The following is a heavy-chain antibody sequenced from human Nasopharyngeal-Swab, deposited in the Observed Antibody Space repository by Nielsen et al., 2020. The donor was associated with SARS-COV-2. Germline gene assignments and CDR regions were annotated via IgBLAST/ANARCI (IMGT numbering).Heavy chain of an antibody. V-gene: IGHV2-5*02. CDR2: IYWDDDK. J-gene: IGHJ6*03. CDR1: GFSLSTSGVG. CDR3: AHRAGSIAARLRSYYYYMDV. Sequence: SGPTLVKPSQTLTLTCTFSGFSLSTSGVGVGWIRQPPGKALEWLALIYWDDDKRYSPSLKSRLTITKDTSKNHMVLTMTNMDPVETTTYYCAHRAGSIAARLRSYYYYMDVWGKGTTVTVSS. D-gene: IGHD6-6*01.